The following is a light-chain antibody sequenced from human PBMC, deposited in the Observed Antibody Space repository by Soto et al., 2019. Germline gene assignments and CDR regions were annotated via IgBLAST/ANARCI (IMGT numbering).Light chain of an antibody. J-gene: IGLJ1*01. V-gene: IGLV2-14*01. CDR3: SSYTSSSTFV. CDR2: DVS. Sequence: QSVLTQPASVSGSPGQSITISCTGTSSDVGGYNYVSWYQQHPGKAPKLMICDVSNRPSGVSNRFSGSKSGNTASLTISGLQAEDEADSYCSSYTSSSTFVFGTGTMVTVL. CDR1: SSDVGGYNY.